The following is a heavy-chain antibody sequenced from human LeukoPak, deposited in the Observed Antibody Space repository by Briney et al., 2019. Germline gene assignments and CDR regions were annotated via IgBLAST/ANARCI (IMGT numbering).Heavy chain of an antibody. CDR3: TKKFFGDSSVYYSQNYYYYYRDV. CDR2: IKSKTDGGTT. V-gene: IGHV3-15*01. CDR1: GFTFSNAW. J-gene: IGHJ6*03. D-gene: IGHD3-22*01. Sequence: PGGSLRLSCAASGFTFSNAWMSWVRQAPGKGLEWVGRIKSKTDGGTTDYAAPVKGRFTISRDDSKNTLYLQMNSLKTEDTAVYYCTKKFFGDSSVYYSQNYYYYYRDVWGKGTTVTVSS.